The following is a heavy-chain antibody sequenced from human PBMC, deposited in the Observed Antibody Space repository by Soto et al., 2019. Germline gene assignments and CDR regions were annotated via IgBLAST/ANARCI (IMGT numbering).Heavy chain of an antibody. J-gene: IGHJ3*02. CDR3: ARASGWGVVVITHDAFDI. CDR2: IYYSGST. D-gene: IGHD3-22*01. CDR1: GGSISSGGYY. Sequence: PSETLSLTCTVSGGSISSGGYYWSWIRQPPGKGLEWIGYIYYSGSTYYNPSLKSRVTISVDTSKNQFSLKLSSVTAAGTAVYYCARASGWGVVVITHDAFDIWGQGTMVTVSS. V-gene: IGHV4-30-4*08.